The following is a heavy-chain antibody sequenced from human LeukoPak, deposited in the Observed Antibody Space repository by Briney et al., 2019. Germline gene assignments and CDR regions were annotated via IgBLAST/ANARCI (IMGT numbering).Heavy chain of an antibody. CDR1: GGSITGYY. Sequence: SETLSLTCTVSGGSITGYYWNWIRQPAGQGLEWLGRVYSSGVGNYNPSLTSRVTMSVDTSKNQFSLKLTSLTAADTAVYYCXXEEXLHEIDSSGYFVYWGQGTLVTVSS. CDR3: XXEEXLHEIDSSGYFVY. V-gene: IGHV4-4*07. D-gene: IGHD3-22*01. CDR2: VYSSGVG. J-gene: IGHJ4*02.